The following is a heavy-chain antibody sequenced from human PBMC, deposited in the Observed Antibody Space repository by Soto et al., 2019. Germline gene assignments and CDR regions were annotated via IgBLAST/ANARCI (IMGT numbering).Heavy chain of an antibody. V-gene: IGHV3-30*18. CDR1: GVTFSSYG. CDR2: ISYDGSNK. Sequence: PGGSLTLSCAASGVTFSSYGMHWVRQPPGKGLEWVAVISYDGSNKYYADSVKGRFTISRDNSKNTLYLQMNSLRAEDTAVYYCAKDLEMATITYYSYGMDVWGQGTTVTVSS. D-gene: IGHD5-12*01. J-gene: IGHJ6*02. CDR3: AKDLEMATITYYSYGMDV.